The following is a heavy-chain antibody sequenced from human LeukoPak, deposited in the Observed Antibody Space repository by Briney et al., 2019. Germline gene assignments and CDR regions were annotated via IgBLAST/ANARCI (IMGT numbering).Heavy chain of an antibody. V-gene: IGHV4-59*01. J-gene: IGHJ4*02. CDR3: ARGVRDGYNYGSYFDY. Sequence: SETLSLTCTVSGGSISSCYWSWIRQPPGKGLEWIGYIYYSGSTNYNPSLKSRVTISVDTSKNQFSLKLSSVTAADTAVYYCARGVRDGYNYGSYFDYWGQGTLVTVSS. D-gene: IGHD5-24*01. CDR2: IYYSGST. CDR1: GGSISSCY.